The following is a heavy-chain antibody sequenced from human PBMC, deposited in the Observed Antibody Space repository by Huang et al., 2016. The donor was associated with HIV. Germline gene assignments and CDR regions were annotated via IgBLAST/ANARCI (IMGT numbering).Heavy chain of an antibody. CDR2: INPKRGGT. Sequence: QVQLVQSGAEVKNPGASVRVSCKASGYTFTDSNIHWVRQAPGQGFEWMGWINPKRGGTIYAQRFQGRITMTRDTTISTVHMDLRRIQSDDTAVYFCARDWSFGSSTSPADWGQGTLVTVSS. CDR3: ARDWSFGSSTSPAD. V-gene: IGHV1-2*02. CDR1: GYTFTDSN. D-gene: IGHD6-6*01. J-gene: IGHJ4*02.